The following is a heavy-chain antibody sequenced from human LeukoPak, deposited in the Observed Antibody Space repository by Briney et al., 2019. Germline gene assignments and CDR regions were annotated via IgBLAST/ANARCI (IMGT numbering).Heavy chain of an antibody. Sequence: PSETLSLTCAVYGGSFSGYYWSWIRQPPGKGLEWIGEINHSGSTNYNPSLESRVTISVDTSKNQFSLKLSSVTAADTAVYYCARFLGSGWYGVDYWGQGTLVTVS. CDR2: INHSGST. J-gene: IGHJ4*02. D-gene: IGHD6-19*01. CDR3: ARFLGSGWYGVDY. V-gene: IGHV4-34*01. CDR1: GGSFSGYY.